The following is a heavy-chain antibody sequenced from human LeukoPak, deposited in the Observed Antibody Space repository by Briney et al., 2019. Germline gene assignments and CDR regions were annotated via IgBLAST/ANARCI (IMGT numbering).Heavy chain of an antibody. CDR1: GFTFSSYG. D-gene: IGHD3-22*01. J-gene: IGHJ6*02. Sequence: PGGSLRLSCAASGFTFSSYGMHWVRQAPGKGLEWVAVISYDGSNKYYADSVKGRLTISRDNSKNTLYLQMSSLRAEDTAVYYCARDTVPYYNESSGYSDGMDVWGQGTTVTVSS. CDR2: ISYDGSNK. V-gene: IGHV3-30*03. CDR3: ARDTVPYYNESSGYSDGMDV.